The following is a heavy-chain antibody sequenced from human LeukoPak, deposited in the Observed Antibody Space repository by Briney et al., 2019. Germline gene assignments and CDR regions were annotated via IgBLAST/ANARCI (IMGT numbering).Heavy chain of an antibody. CDR3: ARGRIVGATRFAFDI. CDR1: GFTFSSYA. D-gene: IGHD1-26*01. Sequence: GGSLRLSCAASGFTFSSYAMAWVRQAPGKGLEWVGRIKSKTDGGTTDYAAPVKGRFTISRDDSKNTLYLQMNSLKTEDTAVYYCARGRIVGATRFAFDIWGQGTMVTVSS. V-gene: IGHV3-15*01. CDR2: IKSKTDGGTT. J-gene: IGHJ3*02.